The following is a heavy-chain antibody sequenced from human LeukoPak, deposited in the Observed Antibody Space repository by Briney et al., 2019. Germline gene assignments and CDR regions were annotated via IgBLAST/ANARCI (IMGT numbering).Heavy chain of an antibody. CDR2: IYYSGST. V-gene: IGHV4-39*01. Sequence: SETLSLTCTVSGGSISSSSYYWGWIRQPPGKGLEWIGSIYYSGSTYYNPSLKSRVTISVDTSKNQFSLKLSSVTAADMAVYYCARRGSHFRVNWFDPWGQGTLVTVSS. J-gene: IGHJ5*02. D-gene: IGHD1-26*01. CDR1: GGSISSSSYY. CDR3: ARRGSHFRVNWFDP.